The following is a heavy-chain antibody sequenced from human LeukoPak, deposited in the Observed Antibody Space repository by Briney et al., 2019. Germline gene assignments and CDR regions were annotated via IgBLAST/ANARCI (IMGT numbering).Heavy chain of an antibody. V-gene: IGHV3-23*01. CDR3: AKSRWGYCSSTPYY. CDR1: GFTFSSHA. Sequence: GGSLRLSCAASGFTFSSHALTWVRQAPGRGLEWVSTISGSGGSTYYADSVKGRFTISRDNSKNTLYLQMNSLRAEDTAVYYCAKSRWGYCSSTPYYWGQGTLVTVSS. CDR2: ISGSGGST. J-gene: IGHJ4*02. D-gene: IGHD2-2*01.